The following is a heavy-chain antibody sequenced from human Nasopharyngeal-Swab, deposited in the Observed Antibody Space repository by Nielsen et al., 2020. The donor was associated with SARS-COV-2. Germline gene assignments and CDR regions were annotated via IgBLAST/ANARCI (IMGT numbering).Heavy chain of an antibody. J-gene: IGHJ4*02. CDR3: ARGDCSGGSCYPNFDY. V-gene: IGHV4-61*01. CDR2: IYYSGST. Sequence: SETLSLTCTVSGGSVSSGSYYWSWIRQPPGKGLEWIGYIYYSGSTYYNPSLKSRVTISVDTSKNQFSLKLSSVTAADTAVYYCARGDCSGGSCYPNFDYWGQGTLVTVSS. D-gene: IGHD2-15*01. CDR1: GGSVSSGSYY.